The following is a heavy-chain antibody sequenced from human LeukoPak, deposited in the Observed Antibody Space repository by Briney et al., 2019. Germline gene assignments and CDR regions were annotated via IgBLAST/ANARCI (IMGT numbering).Heavy chain of an antibody. CDR2: IIPIFGTA. J-gene: IGHJ4*02. D-gene: IGHD3-3*01. CDR3: ARARSRKIRFDPPMGY. Sequence: SVKVSCKASGGTFSSYAISWVRQAPGQGLEWMGGIIPIFGTANYAQKFQGRVTITADESTSTAYMELSSLRSEDTAVYYCARARSRKIRFDPPMGYWGQGTLVTVSS. V-gene: IGHV1-69*13. CDR1: GGTFSSYA.